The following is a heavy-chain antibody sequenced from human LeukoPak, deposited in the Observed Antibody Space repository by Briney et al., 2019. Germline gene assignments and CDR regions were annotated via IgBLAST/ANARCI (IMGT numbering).Heavy chain of an antibody. D-gene: IGHD4-23*01. J-gene: IGHJ4*02. Sequence: GGSLRLSCAASGFTFSSYAMSWVRQAPGKGLEWVSAISGSGGSTYYADSVKGRLTISRDNSKNTLYLQMNSLRAEDTAVYYCAKDDYGGNSANFVYWGQGTLVTVSS. V-gene: IGHV3-23*01. CDR3: AKDDYGGNSANFVY. CDR1: GFTFSSYA. CDR2: ISGSGGST.